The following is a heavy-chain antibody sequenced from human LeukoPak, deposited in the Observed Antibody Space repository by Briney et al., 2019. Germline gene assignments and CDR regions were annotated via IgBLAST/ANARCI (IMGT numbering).Heavy chain of an antibody. CDR2: INPNSGGT. J-gene: IGHJ3*02. Sequence: ASVKVSCKASGYTFTGYYMHWVRQAPGQGLEWMGWINPNSGGTNYAQKFQGRVTMTRDTSISTAYMELSRLRSDDTAVYYCARAITLTRLQLERQACAFDIWGQGTMVTVSS. V-gene: IGHV1-2*02. D-gene: IGHD1-1*01. CDR3: ARAITLTRLQLERQACAFDI. CDR1: GYTFTGYY.